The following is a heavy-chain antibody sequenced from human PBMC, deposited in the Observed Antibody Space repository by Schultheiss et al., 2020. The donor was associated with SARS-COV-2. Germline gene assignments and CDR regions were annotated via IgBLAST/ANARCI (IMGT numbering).Heavy chain of an antibody. CDR1: GFTVRSNS. Sequence: GESLKISCAASGFTVRSNSISWVRQAPDKGLEWVSVIYSGSSTYYTDSVKGRFTLTRDNSKNTVYLQMNSLRVEDTALYYCARDPGLTGYFDYWGQGALVTVSS. CDR2: IYSGSST. J-gene: IGHJ4*02. CDR3: ARDPGLTGYFDY. D-gene: IGHD3-10*01. V-gene: IGHV3-53*01.